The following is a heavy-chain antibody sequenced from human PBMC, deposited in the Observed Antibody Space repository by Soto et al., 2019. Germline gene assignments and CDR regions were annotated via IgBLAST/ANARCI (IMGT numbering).Heavy chain of an antibody. CDR1: GGTFSSYA. V-gene: IGHV1-69*01. D-gene: IGHD2-15*01. Sequence: QVQLVQSGAEVKKPGSSVKVSCKASGGTFSSYAISWVRQAPGQGLEWMGGIIPIFGTANYAQKFQGRVTITADESTSTAYMKLSSLRSEDTAVYYWARDGGYCSGGSCPTMDDWDEGTPVTVSA. CDR3: ARDGGYCSGGSCPTMDD. CDR2: IIPIFGTA. J-gene: IGHJ6*04.